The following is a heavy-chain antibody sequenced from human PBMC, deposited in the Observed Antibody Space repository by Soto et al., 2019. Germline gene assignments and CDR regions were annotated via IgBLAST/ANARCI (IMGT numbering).Heavy chain of an antibody. CDR1: GFSLSNARMG. J-gene: IGHJ4*02. CDR3: ARITRTIFPNY. CDR2: IFSNDEK. Sequence: SGPTLVNPTETLTLTCTVSGFSLSNARMGVSWIRQPPGKALEWLAHIFSNDEKSYSTSLKSRLTISKDPSKSQVVLTMTNMDPVDTATYYCARITRTIFPNYWGQGTLVTVSS. D-gene: IGHD3-9*01. V-gene: IGHV2-26*01.